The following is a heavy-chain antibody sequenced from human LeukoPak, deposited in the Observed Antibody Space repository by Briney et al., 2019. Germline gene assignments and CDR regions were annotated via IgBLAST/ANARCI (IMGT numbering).Heavy chain of an antibody. Sequence: ASAAPSPSSPVSGGSTSSDIWSGLRAPPQEGPEWIGYIYYSGNTNYNSSLNSRVTISVDTSQNQFSLKLSSVTAADTAVYYCAGRRGAVDPFDYWGQGTLVTVSS. J-gene: IGHJ4*02. V-gene: IGHV4-59*01. CDR3: AGRRGAVDPFDY. CDR2: IYYSGNT. D-gene: IGHD6-19*01. CDR1: GGSTSSDI.